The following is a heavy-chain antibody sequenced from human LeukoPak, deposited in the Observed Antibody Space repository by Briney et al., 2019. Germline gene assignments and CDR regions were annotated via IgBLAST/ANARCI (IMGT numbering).Heavy chain of an antibody. CDR1: GFTFSSYA. D-gene: IGHD2-8*02. V-gene: IGHV3-23*01. J-gene: IGHJ4*02. CDR2: ISGSGGTT. Sequence: SGASLRLSCAASGFTFSSYAMTWVRQAPGKGLEWVSVISGSGGTTYYADSVKGRITISRDNSKDTLYLQMNSLRAEDTAIYYCAKASGTGAYFPFDSWGQGTLVTVSS. CDR3: AKASGTGAYFPFDS.